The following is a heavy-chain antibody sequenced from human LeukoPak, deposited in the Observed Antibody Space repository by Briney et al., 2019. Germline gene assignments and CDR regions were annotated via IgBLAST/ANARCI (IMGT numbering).Heavy chain of an antibody. V-gene: IGHV3-23*01. D-gene: IGHD3-22*01. J-gene: IGHJ6*03. Sequence: GGSLRLSCAASGFTYSNYAMSWVRQAPGKGLEWVSFISGSGVSTYYADSVKGQFIISRDNSRNTLYLQMDRLRSEDTAVYYCAKGSTFYYDSSVYYFYIDVWGKGTTVTVSS. CDR2: ISGSGVST. CDR3: AKGSTFYYDSSVYYFYIDV. CDR1: GFTYSNYA.